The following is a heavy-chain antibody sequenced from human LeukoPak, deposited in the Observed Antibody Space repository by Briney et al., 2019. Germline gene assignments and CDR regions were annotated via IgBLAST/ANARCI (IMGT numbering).Heavy chain of an antibody. CDR2: IKSKTDGGTT. V-gene: IGHV3-15*01. CDR1: GFTFSNAW. J-gene: IGHJ4*02. CDR3: TTAFRPDLYDNSGYEILPFDY. D-gene: IGHD3-22*01. Sequence: GGSLRLSCAASGFTFSNAWMSWVRQAPGKGLEWVGRIKSKTDGGTTDYAAPVKGRFTISRDDSKNTLYLQMNSLKTEDTAVYYCTTAFRPDLYDNSGYEILPFDYWGQGTLVTVSS.